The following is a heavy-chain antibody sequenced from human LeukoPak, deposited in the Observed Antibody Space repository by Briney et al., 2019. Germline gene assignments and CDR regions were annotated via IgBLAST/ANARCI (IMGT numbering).Heavy chain of an antibody. CDR3: ARDRTWPVPAAMGYYYYMDV. CDR1: GFTFSSYW. J-gene: IGHJ6*03. D-gene: IGHD2-2*01. CDR2: IKQDGSEK. V-gene: IGHV3-7*01. Sequence: PGGSLRLSXAASGFTFSSYWMSWVRQAPGKGLEWVANIKQDGSEKYYVDSVKGRFTISRDNAKNSLYLQMNSLRAEDTAVYYCARDRTWPVPAAMGYYYYMDVWGKGTTVTVSS.